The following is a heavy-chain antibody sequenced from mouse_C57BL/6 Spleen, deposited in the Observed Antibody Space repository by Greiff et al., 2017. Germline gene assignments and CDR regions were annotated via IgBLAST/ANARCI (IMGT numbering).Heavy chain of an antibody. CDR3: ARSLLITTVVDWYFDV. CDR1: GFSLTSYG. CDR2: IWSGGST. Sequence: VQLQQSGPGLVQPSQSLSITCTVSGFSLTSYGVHWVRQSPGKGLEWLGVIWSGGSTDYNAAFISRLSISKDNSKSQVFFKMNSLQADDTAIYYCARSLLITTVVDWYFDVWGTGTTVTVSS. V-gene: IGHV2-2*01. D-gene: IGHD1-1*01. J-gene: IGHJ1*03.